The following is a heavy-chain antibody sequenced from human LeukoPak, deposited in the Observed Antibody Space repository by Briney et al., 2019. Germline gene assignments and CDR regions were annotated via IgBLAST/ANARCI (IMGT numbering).Heavy chain of an antibody. Sequence: GASVKVSCKASGGTFSSYAISWVRQAPGQGLEWMGRIIAILGIANYAQKFQGRVTITADKSTSTAYMELSSLRSDDTAVYYCARARVRIPFVVVPAANWFDPWGQGTLVTVS. V-gene: IGHV1-69*04. CDR3: ARARVRIPFVVVPAANWFDP. CDR1: GGTFSSYA. CDR2: IIAILGIA. J-gene: IGHJ5*02. D-gene: IGHD2-2*01.